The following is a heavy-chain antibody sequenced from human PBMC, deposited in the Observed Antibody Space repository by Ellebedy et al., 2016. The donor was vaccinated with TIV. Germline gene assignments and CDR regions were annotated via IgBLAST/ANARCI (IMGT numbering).Heavy chain of an antibody. V-gene: IGHV3-7*03. CDR3: VRGGGSFDY. Sequence: GESLKISXAASGFTFSSHWMSWVRQAPGKGLEWVANIKLDGSDKYYVDSVKGRFTISRDNAENSLYLQMNSLRAEDTAVYYCVRGGGSFDYWGQGTLVTVSP. CDR1: GFTFSSHW. J-gene: IGHJ4*02. CDR2: IKLDGSDK. D-gene: IGHD1-26*01.